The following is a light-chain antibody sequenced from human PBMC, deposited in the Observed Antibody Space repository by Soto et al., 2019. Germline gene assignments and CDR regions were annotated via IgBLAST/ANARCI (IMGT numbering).Light chain of an antibody. Sequence: QSVLTQPPSASGTTGQRVTISCSGSSSNIGSNYIYWYQRLPGTAPKLLIYRSAQRPSGVPDRFSGSKSGTSASLAISGLRSEDEADYYCATWDASLSGVVFGGGTKLTVL. CDR3: ATWDASLSGVV. J-gene: IGLJ2*01. V-gene: IGLV1-47*01. CDR1: SSNIGSNY. CDR2: RSA.